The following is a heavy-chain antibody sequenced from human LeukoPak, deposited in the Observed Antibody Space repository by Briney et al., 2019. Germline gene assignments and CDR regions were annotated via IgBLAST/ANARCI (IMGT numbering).Heavy chain of an antibody. V-gene: IGHV3-33*08. Sequence: GGSLRLSCGVSGFTFSSYAMRWVRQAPGKGLEWVAVIWYDGSNKYYADSVKGRFTISRDNSKNTLYLQMNSLRAEDTAVYYCARGPPDYYYGSGSYDFVYWGQGTLVTVSS. CDR1: GFTFSSYA. D-gene: IGHD3-10*01. J-gene: IGHJ4*02. CDR2: IWYDGSNK. CDR3: ARGPPDYYYGSGSYDFVY.